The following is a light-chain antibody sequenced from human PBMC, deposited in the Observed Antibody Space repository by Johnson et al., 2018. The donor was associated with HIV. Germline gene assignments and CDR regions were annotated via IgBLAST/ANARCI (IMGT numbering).Light chain of an antibody. V-gene: IGLV1-51*02. J-gene: IGLJ1*01. CDR2: ENN. CDR1: GSNIGNNY. CDR3: GTWDTSLSVYV. Sequence: QFVLTQPPSVSAAPGQRVTISCSGNGSNIGNNYVSWYQQLPGTAPKLLIYENNKRPSGISDRFSGSKSGTSATLGITGLQTGDEADFYCGTWDTSLSVYVFGTGTKVTVL.